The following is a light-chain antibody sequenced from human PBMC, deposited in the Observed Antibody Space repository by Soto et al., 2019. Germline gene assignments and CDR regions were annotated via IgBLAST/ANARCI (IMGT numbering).Light chain of an antibody. CDR3: QQSYSTPYT. CDR2: TAA. CDR1: QRITTY. J-gene: IGKJ2*01. V-gene: IGKV1-39*01. Sequence: IHMTQSPSSLSASVGDRVTITCRASQRITTYLNWYQQKPGKAPKLLISTAATLQGGVPSRFSGSGSGTDFTRTITTLQPEDFATYFCQQSYSTPYTVGQGTKLEIK.